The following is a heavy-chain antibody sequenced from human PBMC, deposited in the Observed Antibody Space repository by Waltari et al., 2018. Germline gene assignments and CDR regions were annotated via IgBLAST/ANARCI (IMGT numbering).Heavy chain of an antibody. CDR1: GFTFSSYW. CDR2: SNGDGGST. CDR3: TRTRYCSTTSCQVDWFDP. Sequence: EVQLVESGGGLVQPGGSLRLSCAASGFTFSSYWMHWVRQAPGKGLVWVSRSNGDGGSTSYADSVKSRFTISRDNANNTLYLQMNSLRAEDTAVYYCTRTRYCSTTSCQVDWFDPWGQGTLVSVSS. V-gene: IGHV3-74*01. D-gene: IGHD2-2*01. J-gene: IGHJ5*02.